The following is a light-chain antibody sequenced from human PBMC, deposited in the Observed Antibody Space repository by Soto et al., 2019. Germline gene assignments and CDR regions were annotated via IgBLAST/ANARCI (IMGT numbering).Light chain of an antibody. V-gene: IGKV3-15*01. CDR3: QQYTNWPSWT. Sequence: EKVMTQSPATLSMSPGERATLSCRASQSVGSFLAWYQQKPVQAPRLLIYGASTRATGIPASFSGSGSGTEFTLNLSSLQSEEFAVYYCQQYTNWPSWTFGQGTKVE. J-gene: IGKJ1*01. CDR2: GAS. CDR1: QSVGSF.